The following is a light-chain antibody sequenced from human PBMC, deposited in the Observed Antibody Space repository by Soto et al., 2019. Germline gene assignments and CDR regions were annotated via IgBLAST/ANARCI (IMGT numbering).Light chain of an antibody. J-gene: IGKJ3*01. CDR3: PQYGGSPFT. CDR2: AAS. Sequence: EIGLTLSPGTLSLSQRERATLSCRASQSVSVNSLAWYQQKGGQAPRLLIYAASTRATGVPDRFSGTGSGTDFALTISRLETDDSAVYYCPQYGGSPFTFGPGTKVDIK. CDR1: QSVSVNS. V-gene: IGKV3-20*01.